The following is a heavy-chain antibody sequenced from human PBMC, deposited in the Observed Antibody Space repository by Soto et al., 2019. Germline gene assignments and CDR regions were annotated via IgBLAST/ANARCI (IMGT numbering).Heavy chain of an antibody. CDR3: AKDWGYCSGGSCSRYYYGMDV. J-gene: IGHJ6*02. V-gene: IGHV3-30*18. CDR2: ISYDGSNK. CDR1: GFTFSSYG. Sequence: QVQLVESGGGVVQPGRSLRLSCAASGFTFSSYGMHWVRQAPGKGLEWVAVISYDGSNKYYADSVKGRFTISRDNSKNTLYLQMNSLRAEDTAVYYCAKDWGYCSGGSCSRYYYGMDVWGQGTTVTVSS. D-gene: IGHD2-15*01.